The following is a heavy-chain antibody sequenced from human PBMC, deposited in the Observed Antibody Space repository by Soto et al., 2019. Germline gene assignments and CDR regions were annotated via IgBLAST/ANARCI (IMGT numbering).Heavy chain of an antibody. V-gene: IGHV3-23*01. D-gene: IGHD6-13*01. J-gene: IGHJ5*02. CDR3: AKDEQQLVGVTFDP. Sequence: HPGGSLRLSCAASGFTFSSYAMSWVRQAPGKGLEWVSAISGSGGSTYYADSVKGRFTISRDNSKNTLYLQMNSLRAEDTAVYYCAKDEQQLVGVTFDPWGQGTLVTVSS. CDR1: GFTFSSYA. CDR2: ISGSGGST.